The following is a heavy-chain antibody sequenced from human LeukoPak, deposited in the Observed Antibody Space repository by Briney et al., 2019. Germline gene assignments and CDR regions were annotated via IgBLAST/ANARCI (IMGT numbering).Heavy chain of an antibody. CDR3: ASLLYGYSYGPFHH. J-gene: IGHJ4*02. Sequence: GGSLRLSCAASGFTFTNYNMNWVRQAPGKGLEWVSYISRSTTNVYYADSVKGRFTISRDNAKNSLYLQMDSLRAEDTAIYYCASLLYGYSYGPFHHWGQGTLVTVSS. D-gene: IGHD5-18*01. CDR2: ISRSTTNV. V-gene: IGHV3-48*01. CDR1: GFTFTNYN.